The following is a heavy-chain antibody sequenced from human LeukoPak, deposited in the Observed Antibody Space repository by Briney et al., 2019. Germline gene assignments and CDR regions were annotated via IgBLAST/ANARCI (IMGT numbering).Heavy chain of an antibody. CDR1: GYTFTSYG. D-gene: IGHD3-10*01. J-gene: IGHJ4*02. Sequence: GASVKVSCKASGYTFTSYGISWVRQAPGQGLEWMGWISAYNGNANYAQKLQGRVTMTTDTSTSTAYMELRSLRSDDTAVYYCARDPRPDDVSLWFGELSPTLAFDYWGQGTLVTVSS. V-gene: IGHV1-18*01. CDR3: ARDPRPDDVSLWFGELSPTLAFDY. CDR2: ISAYNGNA.